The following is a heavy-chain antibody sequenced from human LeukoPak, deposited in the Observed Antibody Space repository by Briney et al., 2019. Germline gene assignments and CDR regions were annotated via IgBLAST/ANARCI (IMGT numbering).Heavy chain of an antibody. CDR1: GLTFRNYA. J-gene: IGHJ4*02. D-gene: IGHD7-27*01. CDR3: ARGPPNWGFDY. Sequence: GGSLRLSCAASGLTFRNYAMSWVRQAPGKGLEWVSVICANDGNTYYADAVKGRFTISRDNSKDTLYLQMDSLRAEDTAVYYCARGPPNWGFDYWGQGTLVTVSS. V-gene: IGHV3-23*01. CDR2: ICANDGNT.